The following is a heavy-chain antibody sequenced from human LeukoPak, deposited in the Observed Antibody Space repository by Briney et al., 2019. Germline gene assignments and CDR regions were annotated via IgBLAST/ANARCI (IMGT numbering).Heavy chain of an antibody. J-gene: IGHJ4*02. CDR3: ANTIGARLMYFDY. CDR1: GGTFISYA. V-gene: IGHV1-69*13. CDR2: IIPIFGTA. D-gene: IGHD6-6*01. Sequence: ASVKVSCKASGGTFISYAISWVRQAPGQGLEWMGGIIPIFGTANYAQKFQGRVTITASESTSTAYMELSSRRSEDTAVYYCANTIGARLMYFDYWGQGTLVTVSS.